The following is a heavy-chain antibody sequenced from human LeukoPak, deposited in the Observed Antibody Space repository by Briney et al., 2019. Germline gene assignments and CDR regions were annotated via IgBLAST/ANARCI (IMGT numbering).Heavy chain of an antibody. D-gene: IGHD2-2*01. Sequence: ASVKVSCKASGYTFTGYYMHWVRQAPGQGLEWMGWINPNSGGTNYAQKFQGRVTMTRDRSISTAYMELSRLRSDDTAVYYCAREGPTGAAMLDYYYMDVWGKGTTVTVSS. V-gene: IGHV1-2*02. CDR3: AREGPTGAAMLDYYYMDV. CDR2: INPNSGGT. J-gene: IGHJ6*03. CDR1: GYTFTGYY.